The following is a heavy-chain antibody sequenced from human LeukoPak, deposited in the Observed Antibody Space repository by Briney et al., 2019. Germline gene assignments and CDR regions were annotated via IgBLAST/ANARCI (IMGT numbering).Heavy chain of an antibody. V-gene: IGHV3-11*01. Sequence: PGGSLRLSCAASGFTFSDYYMSWIRQAPGMGLEWVSYLRRGGNTIYYADSVKGRFTISRDNAKNSLYLQMNSLRAEDTAVYYCARVTAATGAYYFDYWGQGTLVTVSS. CDR3: ARVTAATGAYYFDY. D-gene: IGHD1-1*01. CDR2: LRRGGNTI. J-gene: IGHJ4*02. CDR1: GFTFSDYY.